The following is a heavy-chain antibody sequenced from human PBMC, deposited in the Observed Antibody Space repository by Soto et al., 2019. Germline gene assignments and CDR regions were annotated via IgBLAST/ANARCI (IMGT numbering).Heavy chain of an antibody. CDR1: GLTVSGKKY. CDR3: ASWHEREHVYDV. V-gene: IGHV3-53*01. Sequence: XGSRRLSCSAVGLTVSGKKYVDGVLQAPVTGREWSSSLYYVDGTYYADSVKGRFTPSSDSSKTTVYLQMNGLRPDDTAVYYCASWHEREHVYDVWARGKTVTVS. CDR2: LYYVDGT. J-gene: IGHJ3*01. D-gene: IGHD1-26*01.